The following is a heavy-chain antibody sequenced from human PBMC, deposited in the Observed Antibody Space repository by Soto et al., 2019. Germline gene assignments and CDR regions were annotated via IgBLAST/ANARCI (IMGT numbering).Heavy chain of an antibody. J-gene: IGHJ4*02. D-gene: IGHD3-22*01. CDR1: GYTFTSYA. Sequence: APVKVSCKASGYTFTSYAMHWVRQAPGQRLEWMGWINAGIGDTQYSQDFQGRVTITRDTSASTAYMELSSLRSEDTAVYYCSREFSMVVVAPAYWGQGTLVTVSS. CDR3: SREFSMVVVAPAY. V-gene: IGHV1-3*01. CDR2: INAGIGDT.